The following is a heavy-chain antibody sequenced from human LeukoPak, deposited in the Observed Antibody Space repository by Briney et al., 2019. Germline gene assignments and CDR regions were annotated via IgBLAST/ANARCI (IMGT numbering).Heavy chain of an antibody. CDR3: ARDLHGHWFDP. D-gene: IGHD3/OR15-3a*01. J-gene: IGHJ5*02. CDR2: IYTSGST. CDR1: GGSISSGSYY. V-gene: IGHV4-61*02. Sequence: SQTLSLTSTVSGGSISSGSYYWNWIRQPAGKGLEWIGRIYTSGSTNYNPSLKSRVIISVDTSKNQFSLKLSSVTAADTAVYYCARDLHGHWFDPWGQGTLVTVSS.